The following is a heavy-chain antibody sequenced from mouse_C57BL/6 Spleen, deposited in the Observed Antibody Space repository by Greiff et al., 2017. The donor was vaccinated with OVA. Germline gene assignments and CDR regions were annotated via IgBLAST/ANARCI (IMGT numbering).Heavy chain of an antibody. Sequence: VHVKQSGPELVKPGASVKISCKASGYSFTDYNMNWVKQSNGKSLEWIGVINPNYGTTSYNQKFKGKATLTVDQSSSTAYMQLNSLTSEDSAVYYCARNYGSSYGYFDVWGTGTTVTVSS. CDR2: INPNYGTT. CDR3: ARNYGSSYGYFDV. D-gene: IGHD1-1*01. V-gene: IGHV1-39*01. J-gene: IGHJ1*03. CDR1: GYSFTDYN.